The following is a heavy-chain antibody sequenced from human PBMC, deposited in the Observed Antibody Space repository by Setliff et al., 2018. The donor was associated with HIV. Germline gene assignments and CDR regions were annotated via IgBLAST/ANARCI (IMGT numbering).Heavy chain of an antibody. CDR3: ARGALLADFDFDH. J-gene: IGHJ4*01. CDR1: GYTFSTYS. D-gene: IGHD3-3*02. V-gene: IGHV1-3*01. Sequence: ASVKVSCKASGYTFSTYSLHWARQAPGQSLEWMGWINVGKGDTKHSQAFQDRTTITRDTSANTAYMELSSLRSGDTAVYFCARGALLADFDFDHWGHGTLVTVSS. CDR2: INVGKGDT.